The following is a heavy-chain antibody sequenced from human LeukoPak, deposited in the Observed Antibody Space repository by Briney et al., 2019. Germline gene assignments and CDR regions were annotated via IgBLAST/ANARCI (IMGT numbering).Heavy chain of an antibody. V-gene: IGHV4-38-2*02. J-gene: IGHJ4*02. D-gene: IGHD6-19*01. CDR1: GYSISSGYY. CDR3: ARVDEGIAVAGD. CDR2: VYTSGST. Sequence: SETLSLTCTVSGYSISSGYYWGWIRQPPGKGLEWIGRVYTSGSTNYNPSLKSRVTISVDTSKNQFSLNLSSVTAADTAVYYCARVDEGIAVAGDWGQGTLVTVSS.